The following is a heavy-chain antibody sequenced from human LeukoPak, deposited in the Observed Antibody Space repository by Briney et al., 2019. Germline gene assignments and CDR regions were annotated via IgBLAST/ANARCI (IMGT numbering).Heavy chain of an antibody. V-gene: IGHV3-66*01. D-gene: IGHD1-26*01. CDR1: GFTVSSNY. J-gene: IGHJ4*02. CDR3: ARSGGSYHWYYFDY. CDR2: IYSGGST. Sequence: GGSLRLSCAASGFTVSSNYMSWVRQAPGKGLEWVSVIYSGGSTYYADSVKGRFTISRDNSKNTLYLQMNSLRAEDTAVYYCARSGGSYHWYYFDYWGQGTLVTVSS.